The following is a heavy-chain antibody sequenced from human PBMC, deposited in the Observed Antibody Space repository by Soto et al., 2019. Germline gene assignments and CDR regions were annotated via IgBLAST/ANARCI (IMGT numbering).Heavy chain of an antibody. CDR2: IWYDGSNK. D-gene: IGHD2-2*01. J-gene: IGHJ5*02. V-gene: IGHV3-33*01. Sequence: XVCLRLSCVASGFTFSSYGMHWVRQAPGKGLEWVAVIWYDGSNKYCADSVKGRFTISRDNSKNTLYLQMNSLRAEDTATYYCPRDRYCSSISCQGWFDPWGQRTLVTVSS. CDR1: GFTFSSYG. CDR3: PRDRYCSSISCQGWFDP.